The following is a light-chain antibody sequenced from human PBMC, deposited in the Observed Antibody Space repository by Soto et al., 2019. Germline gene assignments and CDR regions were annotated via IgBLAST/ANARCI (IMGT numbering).Light chain of an antibody. V-gene: IGLV2-14*01. CDR1: SSDVGGYNY. CDR3: SSYTSISTLV. J-gene: IGLJ1*01. Sequence: QSALTQPASVSGSPGQSITISCIGTSSDVGGYNYVSWYQQHPGKAPKLMIYEVSNRPSGVSNRLSGSKSGNTASLTISGLQAEDEADYYCSSYTSISTLVFGTGTKLTVL. CDR2: EVS.